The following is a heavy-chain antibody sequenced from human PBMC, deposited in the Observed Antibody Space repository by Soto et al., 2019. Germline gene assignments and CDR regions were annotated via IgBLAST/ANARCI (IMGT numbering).Heavy chain of an antibody. CDR3: VKVSGYCTGGSCFSYFDY. J-gene: IGHJ4*02. Sequence: GGVLRLSCSGSGFTFSHHSLYWVRQPPGKGLQCVSSISGSGGNIYYAESVKGRFTISRDNSKNTLYLQMTSLSSEDSAVYYCVKVSGYCTGGSCFSYFDYWGQGTPVTVSS. CDR2: ISGSGGNI. CDR1: GFTFSHHS. D-gene: IGHD2-15*01. V-gene: IGHV3-64D*06.